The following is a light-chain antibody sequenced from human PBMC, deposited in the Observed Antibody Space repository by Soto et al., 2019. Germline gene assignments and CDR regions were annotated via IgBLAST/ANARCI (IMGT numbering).Light chain of an antibody. V-gene: IGKV1-5*01. Sequence: DIQMTQSPPTLSASVGDRVTVTCRASHSIGTWLAWYQQKPGQAPKSLIYDASILETGVPSRFSGSGSGTEFTLTISSLQPDDFATYYCQQYNNFPWTFGQGTKVE. CDR1: HSIGTW. CDR2: DAS. CDR3: QQYNNFPWT. J-gene: IGKJ1*01.